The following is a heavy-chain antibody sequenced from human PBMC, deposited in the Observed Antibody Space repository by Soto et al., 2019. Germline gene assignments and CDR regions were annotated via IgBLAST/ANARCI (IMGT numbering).Heavy chain of an antibody. Sequence: ASVKVSCKASGYTFTGYYMHWVRQAPGQGLEWMGWINPNSGGTNYAQKFQGWVTMTRDTSISTAYMELSRLRSDDTAVYYCARLPLTGDQGYFDYWGQGTLVTVSA. J-gene: IGHJ4*02. CDR3: ARLPLTGDQGYFDY. CDR2: INPNSGGT. D-gene: IGHD7-27*01. CDR1: GYTFTGYY. V-gene: IGHV1-2*04.